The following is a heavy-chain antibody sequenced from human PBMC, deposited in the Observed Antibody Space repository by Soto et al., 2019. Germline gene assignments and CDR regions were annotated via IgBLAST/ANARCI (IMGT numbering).Heavy chain of an antibody. CDR2: LYEVDGS. D-gene: IGHD1-1*01. Sequence: DVQLVESGGGLIQPVESLRLSCAAFGLTISGKKYVAWVRQAPGKGLEWVSALYEVDGSFYANSVTGRFTTSSDSSKTTVYLQMNDLRPDDTAVYYCATWHEREHAFDVWGQGTTVTISS. CDR3: ATWHEREHAFDV. V-gene: IGHV3-53*01. J-gene: IGHJ3*01. CDR1: GLTISGKKY.